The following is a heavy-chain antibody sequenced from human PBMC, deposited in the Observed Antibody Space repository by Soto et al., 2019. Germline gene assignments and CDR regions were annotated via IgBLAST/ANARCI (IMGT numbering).Heavy chain of an antibody. CDR1: GGTFRTYA. Sequence: QVQLLQSGAGVKKPGSSVRVSCEASGGTFRTYAISWVRQAPGQGLEWMGEIIPIFGTINYAQKFQGRLTITADESTATVYMDLRSLRSDDTALYYCAKGAVAGTPTSYYYYGMDVWGQGTTVTVSS. J-gene: IGHJ6*02. CDR3: AKGAVAGTPTSYYYYGMDV. V-gene: IGHV1-69*12. D-gene: IGHD6-19*01. CDR2: IIPIFGTI.